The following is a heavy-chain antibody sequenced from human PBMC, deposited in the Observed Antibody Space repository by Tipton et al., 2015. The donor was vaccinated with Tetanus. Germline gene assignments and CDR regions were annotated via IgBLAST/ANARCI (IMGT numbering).Heavy chain of an antibody. V-gene: IGHV1-8*01. CDR2: MNPNSGNT. D-gene: IGHD3-22*01. J-gene: IGHJ4*02. CDR3: GRGSPYYYDSSGYHGDY. CDR1: GYTFTSYD. Sequence: QLVQSGAEVKKPGASVKVSCKASGYTFTSYDINWVRQATGQGLEWMGWMNPNSGNTGYAQKFQGRVTMTRNTSISTAYMELSSLRSEDTAVYYCGRGSPYYYDSSGYHGDYWGQGTLVTVSS.